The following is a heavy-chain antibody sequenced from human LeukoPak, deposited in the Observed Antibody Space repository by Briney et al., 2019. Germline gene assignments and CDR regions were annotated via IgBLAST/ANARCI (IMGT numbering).Heavy chain of an antibody. CDR3: AREENTYYYGSGSYPNDY. V-gene: IGHV3-30*03. J-gene: IGHJ4*02. D-gene: IGHD3-10*01. Sequence: GGSLRLSCAASGFTFSSYGMHWVRQAPGKGLEWVAVISYDGSNKYYADSVKGRFTISRDNSKNTLYLQMNSLRAEDTAVYYCAREENTYYYGSGSYPNDYWGQGTLVTVSS. CDR1: GFTFSSYG. CDR2: ISYDGSNK.